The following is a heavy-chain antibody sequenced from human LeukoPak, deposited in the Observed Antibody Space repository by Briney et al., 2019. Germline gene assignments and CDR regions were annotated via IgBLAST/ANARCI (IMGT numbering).Heavy chain of an antibody. D-gene: IGHD3-16*01. CDR3: AKHMGDSEYYGMDV. V-gene: IGHV3-74*01. J-gene: IGHJ6*02. Sequence: PGGSLRLSCAGSGITFSTYWMHWVRQAPGKGLVWVSRINSEGSTISYADSVKGRFTISRDNAKNTLFLQMNSLRAEDTAVYNCAKHMGDSEYYGMDVWGQGTTVTVSS. CDR2: INSEGSTI. CDR1: GITFSTYW.